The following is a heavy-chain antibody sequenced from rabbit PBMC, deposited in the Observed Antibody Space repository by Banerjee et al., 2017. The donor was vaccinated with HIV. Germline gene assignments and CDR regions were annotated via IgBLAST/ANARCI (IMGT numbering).Heavy chain of an antibody. CDR3: ARHSGSSDAFDT. CDR2: IDAGNSGNT. Sequence: QEQLEESGGDLVKPEGSLTLTCTASGFSFSSTYWICWVRQAPGKGLEWIACIDAGNSGNTYYASWAKGRFAISKTSSTTVTLQMTSLTAADTATYFCARHSGSSDAFDTWGPGTLVTVS. D-gene: IGHD4-2*01. V-gene: IGHV1S45*01. J-gene: IGHJ2*01. CDR1: GFSFSSTYW.